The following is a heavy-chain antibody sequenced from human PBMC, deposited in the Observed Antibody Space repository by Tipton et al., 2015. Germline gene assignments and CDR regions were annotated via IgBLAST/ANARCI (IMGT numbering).Heavy chain of an antibody. CDR1: GFTFDDYA. J-gene: IGHJ6*02. CDR3: AKDVYASSGWDYYYHYYGMDV. D-gene: IGHD6-19*01. V-gene: IGHV3-9*01. Sequence: SLRLSCAASGFTFDDYAMHWVRQAPGKGLEWVSGISWNSGSIGYADSVKGRFTISRDNAKNSLYLQMNSLRAEDTALYYCAKDVYASSGWDYYYHYYGMDVWGQGTTVTVSS. CDR2: ISWNSGSI.